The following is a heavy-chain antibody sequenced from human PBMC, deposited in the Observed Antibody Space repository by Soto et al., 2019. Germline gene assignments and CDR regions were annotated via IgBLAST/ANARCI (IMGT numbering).Heavy chain of an antibody. V-gene: IGHV3-23*01. D-gene: IGHD2-15*01. J-gene: IGHJ4*02. CDR3: AKGSGGSQYSGLDY. CDR2: ISSSGDT. Sequence: VQMLESGGGLVQPGGSLRLSCAASEFTFSNYAMTWVRQAPGKGLEWVSVISSSGDTYYADSVKGRCTISRDNSRNTLYLQMNSLRAEDSAVYYCAKGSGGSQYSGLDYWGQGSLVTVSS. CDR1: EFTFSNYA.